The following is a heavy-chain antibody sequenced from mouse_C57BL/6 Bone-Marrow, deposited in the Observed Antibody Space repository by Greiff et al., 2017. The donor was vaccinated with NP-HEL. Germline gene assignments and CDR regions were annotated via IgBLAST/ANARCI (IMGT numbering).Heavy chain of an antibody. CDR2: IDPEDGET. CDR3: ARCLYYAYWYFDV. V-gene: IGHV14-2*01. Sequence: VQLQQSGAELVKPGASVKLSCTASGFNIKDYYMHWVKQRTEQGLEWIGRIDPEDGETKYAPKFQGKATITADTSSNTAYLQISSLTSEDTAVYYCARCLYYAYWYFDVWRTGTTVTGSS. J-gene: IGHJ1*03. CDR1: GFNIKDYY. D-gene: IGHD1-1*01.